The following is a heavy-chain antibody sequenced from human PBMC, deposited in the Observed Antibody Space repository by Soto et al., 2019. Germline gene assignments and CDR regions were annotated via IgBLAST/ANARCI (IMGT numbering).Heavy chain of an antibody. CDR2: ISAYNGNT. CDR1: GYTFTSYG. J-gene: IGHJ6*02. V-gene: IGHV1-18*01. CDR3: ARGGKYCTDGVCSVYGMDV. Sequence: QVQLVQSGAEVKKPGASVKVSCKASGYTFTSYGISWVRQAPGQGLEWMGWISAYNGNTNYAQKLQGRVTMTTDTSTSTGNMELMSLRSDDTAVYYCARGGKYCTDGVCSVYGMDVLSQGTTVTVSS. D-gene: IGHD2-8*01.